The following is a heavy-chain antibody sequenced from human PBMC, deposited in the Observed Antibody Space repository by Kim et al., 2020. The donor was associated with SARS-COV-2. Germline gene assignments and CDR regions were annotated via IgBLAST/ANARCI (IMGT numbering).Heavy chain of an antibody. Sequence: VKGRCTISRDNSKNTLYLQMNRLRAEGTAVYYCAIDGGFLEWELSGFDYWGQGTLVTVSS. V-gene: IGHV3-23*01. D-gene: IGHD1-26*01. CDR3: AIDGGFLEWELSGFDY. J-gene: IGHJ4*02.